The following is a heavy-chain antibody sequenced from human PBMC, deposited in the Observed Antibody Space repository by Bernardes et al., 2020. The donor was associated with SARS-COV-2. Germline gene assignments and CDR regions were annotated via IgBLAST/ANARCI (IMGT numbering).Heavy chain of an antibody. J-gene: IGHJ4*02. CDR2: VSRTGRDI. V-gene: IGHV3-23*01. CDR1: GFTFDGYA. D-gene: IGHD2-21*02. Sequence: GGSLRLSCVASGFTFDGYAMNWVRQAPGKGLEWVSLVSRTGRDIQYADSVRGRFTISRDNSKNTVYLQMSSLRAEDTALYYCTRGNHVDCWGQGTLVTVSS. CDR3: TRGNHVDC.